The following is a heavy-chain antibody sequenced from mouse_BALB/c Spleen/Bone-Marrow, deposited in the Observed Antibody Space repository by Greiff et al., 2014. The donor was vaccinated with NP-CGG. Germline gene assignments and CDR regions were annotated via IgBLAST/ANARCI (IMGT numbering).Heavy chain of an antibody. J-gene: IGHJ2*01. D-gene: IGHD1-1*02. CDR2: INPGSGGT. CDR1: GYAFTNYL. Sequence: QVQLQQSGAKLVRPGTSVKVSCKASGYAFTNYLIEWFKQRPGQGLEWIGVINPGSGGTNFNEKFRGKATLTADKSSSTAYMQFNNLSADGAAVYFWAREGYYGPDYWGQGTPLTVSS. CDR3: AREGYYGPDY. V-gene: IGHV1-54*01.